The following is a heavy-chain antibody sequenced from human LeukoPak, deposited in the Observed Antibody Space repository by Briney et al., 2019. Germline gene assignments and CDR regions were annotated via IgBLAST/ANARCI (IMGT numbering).Heavy chain of an antibody. V-gene: IGHV3-48*01. D-gene: IGHD3-22*01. CDR2: ISRDSSTI. CDR1: GFTFSSYS. CDR3: AREDYYDSSAYPSRGFDY. Sequence: PGGSLRLSCAASGFTFSSYSMIWVRQAPGKGLEWVSYISRDSSTIYEADSVKGRFTISRDNARNSLFLQMNSLRAEDTAIYYCAREDYYDSSAYPSRGFDYWGQGTLVTVSS. J-gene: IGHJ4*02.